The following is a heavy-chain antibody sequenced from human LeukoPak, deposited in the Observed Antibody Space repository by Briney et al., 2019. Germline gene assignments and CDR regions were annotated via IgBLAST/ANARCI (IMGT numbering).Heavy chain of an antibody. D-gene: IGHD3-10*01. V-gene: IGHV4-59*12. CDR2: IYYSGST. CDR1: GVSISSYY. J-gene: IGHJ4*02. Sequence: SETLSLTCTVSGVSISSYYWNWIRQPPGKGLEWIGYIYYSGSTNYNPSLKSRVTISVDTSKNQFSLKLSSVTAADTAVYYCARDKSYFGSGTFYYFDSWGQGTLVTVSS. CDR3: ARDKSYFGSGTFYYFDS.